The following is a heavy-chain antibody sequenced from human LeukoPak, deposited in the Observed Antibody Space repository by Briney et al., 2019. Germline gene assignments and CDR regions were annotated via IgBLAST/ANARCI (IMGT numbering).Heavy chain of an antibody. CDR2: ITNSGENT. J-gene: IGHJ4*02. D-gene: IGHD3-16*01. CDR3: AKGRGFRVWDPWDN. CDR1: GFTFSSSE. Sequence: GGSLRLSCAVSGFTFSSSEMNWVRQAPGKGLEWVSGITNSGENTYYADSVKGRFTISRDNSKNTLFLEMNSLRVEDTAVYYCAKGRGFRVWDPWDNWGQGTLITVSS. V-gene: IGHV3-23*01.